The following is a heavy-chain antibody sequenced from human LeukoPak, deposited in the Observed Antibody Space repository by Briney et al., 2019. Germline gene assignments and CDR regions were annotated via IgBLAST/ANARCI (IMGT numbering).Heavy chain of an antibody. CDR1: GFSFSTYT. CDR3: ARARRYRSSWYHDY. Sequence: GGSLRLSCAASGFSFSTYTMNWVRQAPGKGLDWVSYISSSSSTIYYADSVKGRFTISRDNANNSLYLQMNSLRDEDTAVYYCARARRYRSSWYHDYWGQGWLVTVCS. CDR2: ISSSSSTI. V-gene: IGHV3-48*02. D-gene: IGHD6-13*01. J-gene: IGHJ4*02.